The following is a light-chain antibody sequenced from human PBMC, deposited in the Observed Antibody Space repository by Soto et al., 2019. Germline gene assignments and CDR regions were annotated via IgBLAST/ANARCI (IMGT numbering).Light chain of an antibody. CDR1: QSVSSY. J-gene: IGKJ4*01. CDR3: QQYSSSPLT. CDR2: GAS. Sequence: EIVLTQSPGTLSLSPGERATLSCRAGQSVSSYLALYQQKPGQAPRLLIYGASSRATGIPDRSNGGGSGTDFTLTISRLEPEDYAVYYCQQYSSSPLTFGGGTKVDIK. V-gene: IGKV3-20*01.